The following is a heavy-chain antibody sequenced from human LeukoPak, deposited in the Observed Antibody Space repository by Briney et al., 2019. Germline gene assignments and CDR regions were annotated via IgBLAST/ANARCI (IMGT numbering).Heavy chain of an antibody. CDR1: RFTSSNYW. Sequence: GGSLRLSCAASRFTSSNYWMSWVRQAPGKGLEWAANIKQDGSETYYVDSVKGRFTISRDNAKNSLSLQMNSLRAEDTAVYYCARQRGSGCLDYWGQGTLVTVSS. CDR2: IKQDGSET. CDR3: ARQRGSGCLDY. D-gene: IGHD6-19*01. V-gene: IGHV3-7*01. J-gene: IGHJ4*02.